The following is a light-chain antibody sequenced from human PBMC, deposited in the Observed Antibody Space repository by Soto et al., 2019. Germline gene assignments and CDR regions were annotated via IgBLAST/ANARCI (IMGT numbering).Light chain of an antibody. CDR1: QTISTW. V-gene: IGKV1-12*01. J-gene: IGKJ5*01. Sequence: DIQVTHSPPTLSASVVYRVTITCLASQTISTWLAWYQQKPGKAPTLLIHGASSLQSGVPPRYSGSGYGTDFTLTISSLQPEDFATYYCQKANSFPITFGQGTQLEIK. CDR2: GAS. CDR3: QKANSFPIT.